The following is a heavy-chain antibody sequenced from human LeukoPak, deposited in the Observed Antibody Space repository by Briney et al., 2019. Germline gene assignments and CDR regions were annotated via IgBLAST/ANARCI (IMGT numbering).Heavy chain of an antibody. V-gene: IGHV4-34*01. CDR1: GGSFSGYY. CDR2: INHSGST. J-gene: IGHJ4*02. Sequence: SETLSLTCAVYGGSFSGYYWSWIRQPPGKGLEWIGEINHSGSTNYNPSLKSRVTISVDTSKNQFSLKLSSVTAADTAVYYCARGAVWFGVVNLWGQGTLVTVSS. D-gene: IGHD3-3*01. CDR3: ARGAVWFGVVNL.